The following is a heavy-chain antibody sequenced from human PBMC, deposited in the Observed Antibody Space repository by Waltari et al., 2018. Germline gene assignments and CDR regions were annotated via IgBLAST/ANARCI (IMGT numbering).Heavy chain of an antibody. CDR3: ATEGGQLSHLNN. J-gene: IGHJ4*02. V-gene: IGHV3-33*01. CDR2: IWYDGSNK. Sequence: QVQLVESGGGVVQPGRPLRLSCAASGFTFGSHGTHWVRQAPGKGLEWVAVIWYDGSNKYYADSVRGRFTISRDNSKNTLYLQMNSLRVEDTAVYYCATEGGQLSHLNNWGQGTQVTVSS. D-gene: IGHD3-16*02. CDR1: GFTFGSHG.